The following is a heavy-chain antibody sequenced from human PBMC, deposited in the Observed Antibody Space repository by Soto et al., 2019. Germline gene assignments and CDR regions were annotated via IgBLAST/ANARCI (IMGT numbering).Heavy chain of an antibody. D-gene: IGHD1-1*01. Sequence: QVQLVESGGGVVQPGRSLRLSCAASGFTFSSYGMHWVRQAPGKGLEWVAVIWYDGSNKYYADSVKGRFTISRDNSKNTLYLQMISRRAEDTAVYYCARDRVAMESWGQGTLVTVSS. V-gene: IGHV3-33*01. CDR1: GFTFSSYG. J-gene: IGHJ5*02. CDR3: ARDRVAMES. CDR2: IWYDGSNK.